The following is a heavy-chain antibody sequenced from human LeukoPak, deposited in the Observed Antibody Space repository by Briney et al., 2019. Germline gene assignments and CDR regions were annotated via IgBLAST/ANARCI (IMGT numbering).Heavy chain of an antibody. J-gene: IGHJ6*03. V-gene: IGHV3-33*06. CDR1: GFTFSSYG. CDR3: AKDGDRGEYYYYYYMDV. CDR2: IWYDGSNK. Sequence: GGSLRLSCAASGFTFSSYGMHWVRQAPGKGLEWVAVIWYDGSNKYYVDSVKGRFTISRDDSKNTLYLQMNSLRAEDTAVYYCAKDGDRGEYYYYYYMDVWGKGTTVTVSS. D-gene: IGHD3-10*01.